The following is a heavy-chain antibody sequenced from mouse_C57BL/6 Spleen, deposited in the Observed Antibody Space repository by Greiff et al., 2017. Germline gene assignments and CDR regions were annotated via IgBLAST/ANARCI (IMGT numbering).Heavy chain of an antibody. D-gene: IGHD6-1*01. CDR2: IDPSDSYT. J-gene: IGHJ2*01. CDR3: ARGRINYFDY. CDR1: GYTFTSYW. Sequence: QVQLQQPGAELVRPGTSVKLSCKASGYTFTSYWMHWVKQRPGQGLEWIGVIDPSDSYTNYNQKFKGKATLTVDTSSSTAYMQLSSLTSEDSAVYYWARGRINYFDYWGQGTTLTVSS. V-gene: IGHV1-59*01.